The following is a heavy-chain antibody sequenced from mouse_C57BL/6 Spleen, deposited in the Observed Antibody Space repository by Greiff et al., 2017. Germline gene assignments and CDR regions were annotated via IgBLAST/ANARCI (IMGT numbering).Heavy chain of an antibody. V-gene: IGHV6-3*01. J-gene: IGHJ3*01. CDR2: IRLKSDNYAT. D-gene: IGHD1-1*01. Sequence: EVKVEESGGGLVQPGGSMKLSCVASGFTFSNYWMNWVRQSPEKGLEWVAQIRLKSDNYATHYAESVKGRFTISRDDSKSSVYLQMINLRAEDTGIYYCTGDYYGSSPFAYWGQGTLVTVSA. CDR3: TGDYYGSSPFAY. CDR1: GFTFSNYW.